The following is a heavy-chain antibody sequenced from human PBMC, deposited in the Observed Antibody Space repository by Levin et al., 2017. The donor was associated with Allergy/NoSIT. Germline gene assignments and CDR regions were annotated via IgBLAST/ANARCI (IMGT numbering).Heavy chain of an antibody. J-gene: IGHJ4*02. CDR2: ISAYNGNT. V-gene: IGHV1-18*01. CDR3: ARSAYYDILTGYRRGWYFDY. D-gene: IGHD3-9*01. CDR1: GYTFTSYG. Sequence: ASVKVSCKASGYTFTSYGISWVRQAPGQGLEWMGWISAYNGNTNYAQKLQGRVTMTTDTSTSTAYMELRSLRSDDTAVYYCARSAYYDILTGYRRGWYFDYWGQGTLVTVSS.